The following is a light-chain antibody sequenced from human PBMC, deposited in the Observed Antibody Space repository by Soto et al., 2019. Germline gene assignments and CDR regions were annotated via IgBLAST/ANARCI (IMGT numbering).Light chain of an antibody. Sequence: EIVLTQSPGTLSLSPWERATLSWGASQSVSNNYLACYQQKTGQAPRLLIYGASSRATGIPDRFSGSGSGTAYTLTISRLEPEDFSVYYCQQYGSTPRITFGQGTRLEIK. CDR2: GAS. J-gene: IGKJ5*01. CDR1: QSVSNNY. CDR3: QQYGSTPRIT. V-gene: IGKV3-20*01.